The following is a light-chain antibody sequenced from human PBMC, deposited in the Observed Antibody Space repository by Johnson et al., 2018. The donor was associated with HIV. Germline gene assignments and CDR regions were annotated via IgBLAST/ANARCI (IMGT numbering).Light chain of an antibody. J-gene: IGLJ1*01. CDR3: GTWDSSLSADV. CDR1: SCDIANNY. Sequence: QSVLTQPPSVSAAPGQKVTISCSGSSCDIANNYVSWHQHLPGTAPRLLIYDNNKRPSGIPDRFSGSKSGTSATLDITGLQTGDEADYYCGTWDSSLSADVFGPGTKVTVL. CDR2: DNN. V-gene: IGLV1-51*01.